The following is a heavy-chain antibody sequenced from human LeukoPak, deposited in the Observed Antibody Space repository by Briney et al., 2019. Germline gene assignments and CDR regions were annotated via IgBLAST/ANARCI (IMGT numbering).Heavy chain of an antibody. CDR2: LSGSGGST. CDR1: GFTFTTYA. V-gene: IGHV3-23*01. Sequence: GGSLRLSCAASGFTFTTYAMNWVRQAPGKGLEWVSGLSGSGGSTYYADSVKGRFTISRDNSKNMLCLQMNSLRAEDTAMYYCAKSGYCSSTICFRDYWGQGTLVSVSS. CDR3: AKSGYCSSTICFRDY. D-gene: IGHD2-2*03. J-gene: IGHJ4*02.